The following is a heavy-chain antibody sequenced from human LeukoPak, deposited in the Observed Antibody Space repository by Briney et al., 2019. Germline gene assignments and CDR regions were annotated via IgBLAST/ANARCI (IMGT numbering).Heavy chain of an antibody. V-gene: IGHV3-33*01. D-gene: IGHD1-26*01. J-gene: IGHJ3*02. CDR2: MWFDGTNK. Sequence: GGSLRLSCLASGFTFSSYGMHWVRQAPGKGLEWVSGMWFDGTNKYYADSVKGRFSISRDNFKNTLYLQMNSLRAEDTAVYYCARVRIVGSTYDAFDIWGQGTMVTVSS. CDR3: ARVRIVGSTYDAFDI. CDR1: GFTFSSYG.